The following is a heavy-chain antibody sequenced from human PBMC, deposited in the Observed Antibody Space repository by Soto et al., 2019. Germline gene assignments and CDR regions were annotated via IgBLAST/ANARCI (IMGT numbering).Heavy chain of an antibody. J-gene: IGHJ6*02. CDR2: ISSSSTI. CDR3: ARAPYDFRSQGNYYYGMDV. V-gene: IGHV3-48*02. CDR1: GFTFSSYS. D-gene: IGHD3-3*01. Sequence: GGSLRLSCAASGFTFSSYSMNWVRQAPGKGLEWVSYISSSSTIYYADSVKGRFTISRDNAKNSLYLQMNSLRDEDTAVYYCARAPYDFRSQGNYYYGMDVWGQGTTVTVSS.